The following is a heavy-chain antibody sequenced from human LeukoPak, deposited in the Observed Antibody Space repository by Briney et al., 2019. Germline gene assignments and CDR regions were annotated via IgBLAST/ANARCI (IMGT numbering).Heavy chain of an antibody. Sequence: SVKVSCKASGFTFASSAVQWVRQARGQRLEWIGWIVVGSGDTYYAQKFQERVTVTRDMSTSTAYMELSSLRSEDTAVYYCAAAPYIVATINQRWNFDLWAVAPWSLSPQ. J-gene: IGHJ2*01. D-gene: IGHD5-12*01. CDR2: IVVGSGDT. V-gene: IGHV1-58*01. CDR1: GFTFASSA. CDR3: AAAPYIVATINQRWNFDL.